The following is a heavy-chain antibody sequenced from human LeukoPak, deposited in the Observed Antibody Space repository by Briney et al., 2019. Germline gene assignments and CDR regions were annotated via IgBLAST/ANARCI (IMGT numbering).Heavy chain of an antibody. Sequence: ASVKVSCKASGYTFTSYYMHWVRQAPGQGLEWMGIINPSGGSTSYAQKFQGRVTMTRDTSTSTVYMELSRLRSDDTAVYYCASSLFSPSSDYWGQGTLVTVSS. CDR3: ASSLFSPSSDY. CDR1: GYTFTSYY. CDR2: INPSGGST. J-gene: IGHJ4*02. V-gene: IGHV1-46*01.